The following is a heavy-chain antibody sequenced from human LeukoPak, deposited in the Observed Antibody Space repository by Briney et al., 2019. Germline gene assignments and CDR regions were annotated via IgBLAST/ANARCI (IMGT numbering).Heavy chain of an antibody. CDR2: IYYSGST. CDR3: AREGSYGYTFDY. CDR1: GGSNSTTSYY. V-gene: IGHV4-39*02. D-gene: IGHD3-16*01. Sequence: SETLSLTCTVSGGSNSTTSYYWGWIRRPPGRGLEWSGSIYYSGSTYSNPPRKSRVSIFDDTCKNQFYLKLNCVTAAEMVVYFCAREGSYGYTFDYWGQGTLVTVSS. J-gene: IGHJ4*02.